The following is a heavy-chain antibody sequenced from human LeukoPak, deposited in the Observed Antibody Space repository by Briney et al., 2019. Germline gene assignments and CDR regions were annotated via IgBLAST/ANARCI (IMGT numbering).Heavy chain of an antibody. CDR2: INHSGST. J-gene: IGHJ4*02. CDR1: GGSFSGYY. Sequence: PSETLSLTCAVYGGSFSGYYWSWIRQPPGKGLEWIGEINHSGSTNYNPSPKSRVTISVDTSKNQFSLKLSSVTAADTAVYYCARGTMVRGVIITAIDYWGQGTLVTVSS. V-gene: IGHV4-34*01. D-gene: IGHD3-10*01. CDR3: ARGTMVRGVIITAIDY.